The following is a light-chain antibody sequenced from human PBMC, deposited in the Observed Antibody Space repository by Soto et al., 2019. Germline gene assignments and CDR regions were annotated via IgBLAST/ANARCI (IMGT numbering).Light chain of an antibody. CDR3: GTWDNSLRVFYV. CDR2: DDY. CDR1: SSNIGNNY. J-gene: IGLJ1*01. V-gene: IGLV1-51*01. Sequence: SVLTQPPSVSAAPGQNVTISCSGTSSNIGNNYVSWYQHLPGTAPRILIYDDYKRPSGIPDRFSGFKSGTSATLGITGLQTGDEADYYCGTWDNSLRVFYVFGSGTKVTVL.